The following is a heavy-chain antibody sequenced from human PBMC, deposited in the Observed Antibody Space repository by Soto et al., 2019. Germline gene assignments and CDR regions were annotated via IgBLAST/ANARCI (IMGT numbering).Heavy chain of an antibody. Sequence: QLQLQESGQGLVKPSETLSLTCTVSGGSISRSSYYWGWIRQPPGKGLEWIGNIYYSGNTYYNPSLQSRVTISVDTSKNQFSLKLTSATDADTAVYYCARRITRPERFDYWGQGALVTVSS. CDR2: IYYSGNT. CDR3: ARRITRPERFDY. D-gene: IGHD1-20*01. V-gene: IGHV4-39*01. CDR1: GGSISRSSYY. J-gene: IGHJ4*02.